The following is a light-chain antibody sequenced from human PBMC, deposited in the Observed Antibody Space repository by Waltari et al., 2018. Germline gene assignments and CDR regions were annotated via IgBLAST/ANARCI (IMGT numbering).Light chain of an antibody. CDR2: DVN. CDR1: SSDVGGYNY. CDR3: SSFTSSSTWV. J-gene: IGLJ3*02. V-gene: IGLV2-14*01. Sequence: QSALTQRDSVSGSPAQSITISCTGTSSDVGGYNYVSWYQQHPGKAPKLMIYDVNNRPSGVSNRFSGSKSGNTASLTISGLQAEDEADYYCSSFTSSSTWVFGGGTNLTVL.